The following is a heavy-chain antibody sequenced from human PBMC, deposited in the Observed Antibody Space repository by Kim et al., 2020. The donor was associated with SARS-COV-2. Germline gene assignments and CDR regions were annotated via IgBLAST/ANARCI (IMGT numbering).Heavy chain of an antibody. V-gene: IGHV4-61*01. CDR1: GDSVSSGSDY. D-gene: IGHD2-2*02. J-gene: IGHJ5*02. Sequence: SETLSLTCNVSGDSVSSGSDYWSWIRQPPGKGLEWIGYIYSSGRAKYNPSLKSRVTISVDTSKNQFSLKLTSATTADTAVYYCARSREYLNWLDPWGQGALVTVSS. CDR3: ARSREYLNWLDP. CDR2: IYSSGRA.